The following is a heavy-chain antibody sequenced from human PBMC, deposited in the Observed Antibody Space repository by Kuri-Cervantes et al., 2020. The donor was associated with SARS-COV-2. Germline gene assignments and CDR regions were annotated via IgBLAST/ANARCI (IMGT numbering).Heavy chain of an antibody. CDR2: ISYEGSIK. J-gene: IGHJ5*01. CDR1: GFTFNNYA. Sequence: GGSLRLSCAASGFTFNNYAFHWVRQPPGKGLEWLAFISYEGSIKHYADSVKGRFTISRDNSKNTLYLQMNSLTADDTAVYYCAKEGLGHCSTTSCYPDSWGQGTLVTVSS. V-gene: IGHV3-30*04. D-gene: IGHD2-2*03. CDR3: AKEGLGHCSTTSCYPDS.